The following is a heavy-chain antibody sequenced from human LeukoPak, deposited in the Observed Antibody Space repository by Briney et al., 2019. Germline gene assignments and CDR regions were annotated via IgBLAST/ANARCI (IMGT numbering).Heavy chain of an antibody. CDR3: VRSVVVVAATPTHFDL. Sequence: PGGSLRLSCAAAEFKFDDYAMRWVRQGPGKGLEWVSGISWSSGHMEYADSVKGRFTISRDNARNSLYLQMDGLRREDTALYYCVRSVVVVAATPTHFDLWGRGTQVIVSS. J-gene: IGHJ2*01. V-gene: IGHV3-9*01. CDR1: EFKFDDYA. D-gene: IGHD2-15*01. CDR2: ISWSSGHM.